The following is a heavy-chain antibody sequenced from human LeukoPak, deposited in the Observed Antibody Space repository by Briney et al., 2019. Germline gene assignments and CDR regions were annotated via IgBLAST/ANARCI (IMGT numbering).Heavy chain of an antibody. D-gene: IGHD3-9*01. J-gene: IGHJ4*02. CDR3: ARDREGWTVRGYFDL. CDR1: RFTFRNYG. Sequence: GGSLRLSCAASRFTFRNYGMHWVRQAPGKGLEWVAVIWYDGSNKYYADSVKGRFTISRDNSENMLYLQMNSLRAEDTAMYYCARDREGWTVRGYFDLWGRGTVVTVAS. V-gene: IGHV3-33*01. CDR2: IWYDGSNK.